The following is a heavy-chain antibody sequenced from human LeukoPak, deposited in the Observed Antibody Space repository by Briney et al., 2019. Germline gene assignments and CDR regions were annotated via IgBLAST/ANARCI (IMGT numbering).Heavy chain of an antibody. D-gene: IGHD2-2*01. J-gene: IGHJ6*02. CDR3: ARHDYCSSTSCYYYYGMDV. Sequence: GESLKISCKGSGYSFTGYWIGWVRQMPGKGLEWMGIIYPGDSDTRYSPSFQGQVTISADKSISTAYLQWSSLKASDTAMYYCARHDYCSSTSCYYYYGMDVWGQGTTVTVSS. CDR1: GYSFTGYW. V-gene: IGHV5-51*01. CDR2: IYPGDSDT.